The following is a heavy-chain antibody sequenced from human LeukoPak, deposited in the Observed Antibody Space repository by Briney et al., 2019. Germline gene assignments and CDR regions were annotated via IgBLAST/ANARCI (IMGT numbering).Heavy chain of an antibody. CDR3: ARDLGYYGSGSYFDY. J-gene: IGHJ4*02. CDR1: GGSISSGDYY. Sequence: PSQTLSLTCTVSGGSISSGDYYWSWIRQPPGKDLEWIGYIYYSGSTYYNPSLKSRVTISVDTSKNQFSLKLSSVTAADTAVYYCARDLGYYGSGSYFDYWGQGTLVTVSS. CDR2: IYYSGST. V-gene: IGHV4-30-4*01. D-gene: IGHD3-10*01.